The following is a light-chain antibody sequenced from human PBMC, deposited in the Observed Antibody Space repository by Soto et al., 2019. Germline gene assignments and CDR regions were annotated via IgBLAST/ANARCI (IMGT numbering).Light chain of an antibody. CDR1: QSVTSSY. V-gene: IGKV3-20*01. CDR2: GAT. Sequence: DIVLTQSTGTLSFSPGERATLSCMASQSVTSSYLAWYRQKPGQAPRLLIHGATSRATGIPDRFSGSGSGTDFTLTISRLEPEDFAVYYCQQYGSSPQTFGQGTKVDIK. J-gene: IGKJ1*01. CDR3: QQYGSSPQT.